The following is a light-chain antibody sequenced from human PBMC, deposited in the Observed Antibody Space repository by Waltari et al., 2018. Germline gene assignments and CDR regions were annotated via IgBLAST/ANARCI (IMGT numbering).Light chain of an antibody. CDR2: GAS. CDR3: QQYDISPLT. CDR1: QTVRTTY. Sequence: EIVLTQSPGTLSLSPGERATLSCRASQTVRTTYLAWYQQKPGQAPPLLIYGASSRATGIPDRFSGSGSGTDFSLTISSLDPEDFAVYYCQQYDISPLTFGGGTKVEIK. J-gene: IGKJ4*01. V-gene: IGKV3-20*01.